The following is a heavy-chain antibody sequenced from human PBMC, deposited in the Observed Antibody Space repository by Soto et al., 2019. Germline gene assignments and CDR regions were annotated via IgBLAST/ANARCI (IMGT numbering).Heavy chain of an antibody. Sequence: GGSLRLSCAASGFAFNEYAMHWVRQAPGKGLEWVSGISWTGVIIGYADSVKGRFTISRDNATNSLYLQMNSLRSEDTALYYCTRDGTWFGELIYFDSWGQGTLVTVSS. D-gene: IGHD3-10*01. J-gene: IGHJ4*02. CDR2: ISWTGVII. V-gene: IGHV3-9*01. CDR3: TRDGTWFGELIYFDS. CDR1: GFAFNEYA.